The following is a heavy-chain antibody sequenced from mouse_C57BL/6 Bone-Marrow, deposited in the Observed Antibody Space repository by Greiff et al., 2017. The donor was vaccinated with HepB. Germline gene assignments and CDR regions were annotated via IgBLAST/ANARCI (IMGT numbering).Heavy chain of an antibody. V-gene: IGHV2-9-1*01. J-gene: IGHJ4*01. Sequence: VKLVESGPGLVAPSQRLSITCTVSGFSLTSYAISWVRQPPGKGLEWLGVIWTGGGTNYNSALKSRLSISKDNTKSQVFLKMNSLQTDDTARYYCARPSLSYYYAMDYWGQGTSVTVSS. CDR3: ARPSLSYYYAMDY. CDR2: IWTGGGT. D-gene: IGHD6-5*01. CDR1: GFSLTSYA.